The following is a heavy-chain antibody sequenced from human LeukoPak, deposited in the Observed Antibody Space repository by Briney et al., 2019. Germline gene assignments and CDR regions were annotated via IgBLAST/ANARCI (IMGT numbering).Heavy chain of an antibody. CDR2: ISGSGGTT. CDR3: TRDPRALDY. Sequence: GGSLRLSCAASRFTLNTYAMSWVRQAPGKGLEWVSAISGSGGTTSYADSVKGRFTISRDNSKNTLYLQMNSLRAEDTAVYYCTRDPRALDYWGQGTLVTVSS. CDR1: RFTLNTYA. V-gene: IGHV3-23*01. J-gene: IGHJ4*02.